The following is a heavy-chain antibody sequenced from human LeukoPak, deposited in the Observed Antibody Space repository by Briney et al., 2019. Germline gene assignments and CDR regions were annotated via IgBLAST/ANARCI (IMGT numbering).Heavy chain of an antibody. CDR1: GYTFTHYF. CDR3: VRDGGSGSPYDF. D-gene: IGHD3-10*01. CDR2: INPNTGAT. Sequence: ASVKVSCKASGYTFTHYFAHWVRQAPGQGLQWMGWINPNTGATSYPQKFQGRVTITGDTSISTAYMELRSLRSDDTAIYYCVRDGGSGSPYDFWGQGTLVTVSS. V-gene: IGHV1-2*02. J-gene: IGHJ4*02.